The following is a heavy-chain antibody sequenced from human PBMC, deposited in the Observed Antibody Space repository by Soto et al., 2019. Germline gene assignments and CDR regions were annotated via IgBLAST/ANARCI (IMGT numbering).Heavy chain of an antibody. CDR2: ISSSGSTI. J-gene: IGHJ6*03. D-gene: IGHD2-2*01. CDR1: GFTFSDYY. V-gene: IGHV3-11*01. Sequence: GGSLRLSCAASGFTFSDYYMSWIRQAPGKGLEWVSYISSSGSTIYYADSVKGRFTISRDNAKNSLYLQMNSLRAEDTAVYYCAREPVPADPYYYCYMDVWGKGTTLTVAS. CDR3: AREPVPADPYYYCYMDV.